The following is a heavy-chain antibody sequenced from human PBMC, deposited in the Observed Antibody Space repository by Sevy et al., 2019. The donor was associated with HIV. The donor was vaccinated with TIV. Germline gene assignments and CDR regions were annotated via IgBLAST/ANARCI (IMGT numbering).Heavy chain of an antibody. Sequence: GGSLRLSCGVSGFTFSSYAMTWVRQPPGKGLEWVSIISGSGVTTSYSDSVKGRFTISRDNSKNALYLQMNSLRAEDTAVYYCATVLSRVLKLPYYFDYWGQGTLVTVSS. CDR2: ISGSGVTT. CDR3: ATVLSRVLKLPYYFDY. J-gene: IGHJ4*02. V-gene: IGHV3-23*01. CDR1: GFTFSSYA. D-gene: IGHD3-10*01.